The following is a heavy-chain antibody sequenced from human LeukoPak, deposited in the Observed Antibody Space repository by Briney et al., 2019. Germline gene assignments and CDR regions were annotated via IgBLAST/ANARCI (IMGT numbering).Heavy chain of an antibody. D-gene: IGHD3-22*01. CDR3: ARDCYYDSSGYYCH. CDR2: IKQDGSEK. J-gene: IGHJ4*02. V-gene: IGHV3-7*01. Sequence: PGGSLRLSCAASGFTFSSYWMSWVRQAPGKGLEWVANIKQDGSEKYYVDSVKGRFTISRDNAKNSLYLQMNSLRAEDTAVYYCARDCYYDSSGYYCHWGQGTLVTVSS. CDR1: GFTFSSYW.